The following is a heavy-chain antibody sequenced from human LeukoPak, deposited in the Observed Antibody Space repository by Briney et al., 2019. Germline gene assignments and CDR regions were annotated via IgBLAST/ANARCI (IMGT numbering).Heavy chain of an antibody. CDR2: IWYDGSNK. D-gene: IGHD3-10*01. CDR3: ARDLRMVRGVMAPDGMDV. CDR1: GFTFSSYG. V-gene: IGHV3-33*01. J-gene: IGHJ6*02. Sequence: PGRSLRLSCAASGFTFSSYGMHWVRQAPGKGLEWVAVIWYDGSNKYYADSVKGRFTVSRDNSKNTLYLQMNRLRAEDTAVYYCARDLRMVRGVMAPDGMDVWGQGTTVTVSS.